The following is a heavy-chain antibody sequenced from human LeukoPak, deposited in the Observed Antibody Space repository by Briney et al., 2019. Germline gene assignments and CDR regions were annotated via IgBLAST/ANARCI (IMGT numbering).Heavy chain of an antibody. D-gene: IGHD4-17*01. V-gene: IGHV3-23*01. J-gene: IGHJ6*02. CDR1: GFTFSSYA. CDR3: AKVGGDYGDYPWYYGMDV. Sequence: GGSLRLSCAASGFTFSSYAMSWVRQAPGKGLEWVSAISGSGGSTYYADSVKGRFTISRDNSKNTLYLQMSSLRAEGTAVYYCAKVGGDYGDYPWYYGMDVWGQGTTVTVSS. CDR2: ISGSGGST.